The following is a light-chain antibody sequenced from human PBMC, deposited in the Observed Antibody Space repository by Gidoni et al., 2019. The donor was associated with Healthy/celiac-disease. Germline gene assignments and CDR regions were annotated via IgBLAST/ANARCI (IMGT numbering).Light chain of an antibody. CDR1: QSVLYSSNNKNY. Sequence: DIVKTQSPDSLAVSLGERATINCKSSQSVLYSSNNKNYLAWYQQKPGQPPKLLIYWASTRESGVPDRFSGSGSGTDFTLTISSLQAEDVAVYYCQQYYSTLVTFGQGTKVEIK. J-gene: IGKJ1*01. V-gene: IGKV4-1*01. CDR2: WAS. CDR3: QQYYSTLVT.